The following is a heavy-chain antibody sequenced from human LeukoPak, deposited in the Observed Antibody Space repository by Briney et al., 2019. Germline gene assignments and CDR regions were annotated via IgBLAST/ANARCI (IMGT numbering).Heavy chain of an antibody. CDR1: GDSIITSSLY. CDR2: IYYSGIT. J-gene: IGHJ4*02. Sequence: PSETLSLTCTVSGDSIITSSLYWGWIRQPRGKGLEWLGSIYYSGITHYNPSLKSRVTISVDTSKNQFSLHLYSVTAADTAVFYCARSYYYDYRQIDYWGQGTLVTVSS. CDR3: ARSYYYDYRQIDY. V-gene: IGHV4-39*01. D-gene: IGHD3-22*01.